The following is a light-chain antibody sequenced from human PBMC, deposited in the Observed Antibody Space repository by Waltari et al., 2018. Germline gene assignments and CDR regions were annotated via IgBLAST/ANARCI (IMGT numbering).Light chain of an antibody. CDR3: QSYDSGLSASV. CDR1: SSNFGAGYD. J-gene: IGLJ3*02. V-gene: IGLV1-40*01. CDR2: GNT. Sequence: QSVLTQPPSMSGAPGQKVTIPCTGGSSNFGAGYDVHWYQQQPGTAPRLLIFGNTTRASGVPGRFSGARSGTSASLAIAGLQSEDEAVYYCQSYDSGLSASVFGGGTKLTVL.